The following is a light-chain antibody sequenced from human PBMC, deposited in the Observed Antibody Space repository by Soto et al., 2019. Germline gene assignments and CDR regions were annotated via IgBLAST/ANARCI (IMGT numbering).Light chain of an antibody. CDR1: SSDVVADTY. Sequence: QSALTQPASVSGSPGQSITLSCTGTSSDVVADTYVSWYQQHPGKAPKLMIYDVSNRPSGVSNRFSGSKSGNTASLTISGLQAEDEADYYCSSYTSSSTLVVGGGTTLTVL. CDR2: DVS. V-gene: IGLV2-14*01. CDR3: SSYTSSSTLV. J-gene: IGLJ2*01.